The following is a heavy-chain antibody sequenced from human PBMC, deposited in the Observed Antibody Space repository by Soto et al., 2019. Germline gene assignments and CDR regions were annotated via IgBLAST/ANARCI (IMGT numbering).Heavy chain of an antibody. CDR2: ISGSGGST. V-gene: IGHV3-23*01. CDR3: AKDLEQPLLSTFDY. D-gene: IGHD2-21*02. Sequence: EVQLLESGEGLVQPGGSLRLSCAASGFTFSSYAMSWVREAPGKGLEWVSAISGSGGSTYYADSVKGRFTISRDNSKNTLYLQMNSLRAEDTAVYYCAKDLEQPLLSTFDYWGQGTLVTVSS. J-gene: IGHJ4*02. CDR1: GFTFSSYA.